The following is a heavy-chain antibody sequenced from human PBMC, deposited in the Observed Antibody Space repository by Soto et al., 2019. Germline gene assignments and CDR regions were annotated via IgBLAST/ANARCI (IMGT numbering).Heavy chain of an antibody. V-gene: IGHV3-30*04. J-gene: IGHJ4*02. D-gene: IGHD6-19*01. Sequence: PGGSLRLSCAASGFPFSTYAMHWVRQAPGKGLEWVAVIAYDGSYKLYADSVKGRFTVSRDNSRNTLDLQMNSLGGVDTAVYFCARGRGSGFFYYFDYWGQGALVTVSS. CDR2: IAYDGSYK. CDR1: GFPFSTYA. CDR3: ARGRGSGFFYYFDY.